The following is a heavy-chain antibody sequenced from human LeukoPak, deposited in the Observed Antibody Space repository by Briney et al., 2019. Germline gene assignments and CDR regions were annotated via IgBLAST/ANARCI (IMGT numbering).Heavy chain of an antibody. CDR3: AREPVNWNLDY. CDR2: ISSSSSYI. D-gene: IGHD1-20*01. J-gene: IGHJ4*02. Sequence: GGSLRLSCAASGFTFISYSMNWVRQAPGKGLEWVSSISSSSSYIYYADSVKGRFHISRDNAKNSLYLQMNSLRAEDTAVYYCAREPVNWNLDYWGQGTLVTVSS. V-gene: IGHV3-21*01. CDR1: GFTFISYS.